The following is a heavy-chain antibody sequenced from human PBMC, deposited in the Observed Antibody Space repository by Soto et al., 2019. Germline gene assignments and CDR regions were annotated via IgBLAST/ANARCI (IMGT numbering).Heavy chain of an antibody. D-gene: IGHD7-27*01. CDR2: IYKSATT. Sequence: TLDITCSVSGDSISNLDYFWAWIREPPGQALEYIGYIYKSATTYYNPSFESRVAISVDTSKSQFSLNVTSVTAADTAVYFCARGRYCLTGRCFPNWFDSWGQGALVTVSS. V-gene: IGHV4-30-4*01. CDR1: GDSISNLDYF. J-gene: IGHJ5*01. CDR3: ARGRYCLTGRCFPNWFDS.